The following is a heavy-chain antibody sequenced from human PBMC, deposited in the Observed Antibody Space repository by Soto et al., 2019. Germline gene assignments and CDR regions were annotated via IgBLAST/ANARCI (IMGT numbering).Heavy chain of an antibody. CDR2: ISYDGTDK. CDR1: GFAFSPDG. CDR3: AKDFGAWSDS. V-gene: IGHV3-30*18. D-gene: IGHD6-19*01. Sequence: QVHLVESGGGVAQPGRSLTISCVGSGFAFSPDGMHWVRQAPDKGLAWVALISYDGTDKYYADSVKGRFSISRDNSKQTLSLPMYRLRPEDTAVYYCAKDFGAWSDSWGQGTLVNVSS. J-gene: IGHJ5*02.